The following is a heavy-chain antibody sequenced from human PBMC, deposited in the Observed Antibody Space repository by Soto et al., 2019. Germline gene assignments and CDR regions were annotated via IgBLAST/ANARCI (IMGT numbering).Heavy chain of an antibody. CDR2: IYYSGST. CDR1: GGSISSGGYY. J-gene: IGHJ6*02. D-gene: IGHD3-10*01. Sequence: QVQLQESGPGLVKPSQTLSLTCTVSGGSISSGGYYWSWIRQHPGKGLEWIGYIYYSGSTYYNPSRSVRLTIPVETSKTQCSLKLSTVPAEDTAVYYCAREPRYGSGHPYYGLDDWGQGTKVTVSS. CDR3: AREPRYGSGHPYYGLDD. V-gene: IGHV4-31*03.